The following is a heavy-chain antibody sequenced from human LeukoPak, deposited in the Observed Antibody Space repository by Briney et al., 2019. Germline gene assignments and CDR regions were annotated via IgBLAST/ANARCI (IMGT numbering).Heavy chain of an antibody. J-gene: IGHJ3*02. D-gene: IGHD2-2*01. CDR3: AKGGGSGWDIVVVPAAEGAFDI. Sequence: PGGSLRLSCAASGFTFSSYGMHWVRQAPGKGLEWVAVISYDGSNKYYADSVKGRFTISRDNSKNTLYLQMNSLRAEDTAVYYCAKGGGSGWDIVVVPAAEGAFDIWGQGTMVTVSS. V-gene: IGHV3-30*18. CDR1: GFTFSSYG. CDR2: ISYDGSNK.